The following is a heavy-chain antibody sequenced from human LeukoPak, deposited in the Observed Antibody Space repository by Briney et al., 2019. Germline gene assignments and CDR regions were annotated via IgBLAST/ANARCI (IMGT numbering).Heavy chain of an antibody. CDR1: GFTFSSYW. Sequence: GGSLRLSCAASGFTFSSYWMHWVRQAPGKGLEWVANIRQDGDTKYYVDSVKGRFTISRDNAMNSLYLQMNSLRAEDTAIYYCARSLPYGTTWYGRSDFWGQGTLVTVSS. D-gene: IGHD6-13*01. V-gene: IGHV3-7*03. CDR2: IRQDGDTK. CDR3: ARSLPYGTTWYGRSDF. J-gene: IGHJ4*02.